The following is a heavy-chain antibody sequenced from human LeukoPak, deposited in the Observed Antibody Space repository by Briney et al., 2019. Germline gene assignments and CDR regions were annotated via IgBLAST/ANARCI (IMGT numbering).Heavy chain of an antibody. Sequence: ASVKVSCKASGYTFTGFYIHWVRQAPGQGLEWVGWINPNSGATIYAQNFQGRVIMSSDTSISAAISAAYMELSRLTSDDTAIYYCARVRWLGPFDYWGQGTLVIVSS. CDR3: ARVRWLGPFDY. CDR1: GYTFTGFY. J-gene: IGHJ4*02. V-gene: IGHV1-2*02. CDR2: INPNSGAT. D-gene: IGHD6-19*01.